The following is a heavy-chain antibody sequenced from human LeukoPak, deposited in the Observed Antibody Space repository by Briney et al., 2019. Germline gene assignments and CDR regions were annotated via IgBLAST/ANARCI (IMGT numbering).Heavy chain of an antibody. V-gene: IGHV3-30-3*01. J-gene: IGHJ4*02. CDR1: GFTFSSYA. CDR2: ISYDGSNK. CDR3: ASEVAALQYFDY. D-gene: IGHD6-13*01. Sequence: GGSLRLSCAASGFTFSSYAMHWVRQAPGKGLERVAVISYDGSNKYYADSVKSRFTISRDNSKNTLYLQMNSLRAEDTAVYYCASEVAALQYFDYWGQGTLVTVSS.